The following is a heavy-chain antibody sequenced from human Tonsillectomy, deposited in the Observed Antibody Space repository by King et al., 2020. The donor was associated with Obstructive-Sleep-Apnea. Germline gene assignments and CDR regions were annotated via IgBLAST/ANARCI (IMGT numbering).Heavy chain of an antibody. V-gene: IGHV1-18*01. CDR2: ISSYNGNK. CDR1: GYTFTSYG. Sequence: VQLVQSGAEVKKPGASVKVYCKASGYTFTSYGISWVRQAPGQGLEWMGWISSYNGNKHYAQQLQGRVTMTTDTSTSTAYMELRSLRSDDTAVYYCARDRGQWLDYYFDYWGQGTLVTVSS. CDR3: ARDRGQWLDYYFDY. J-gene: IGHJ4*02. D-gene: IGHD6-19*01.